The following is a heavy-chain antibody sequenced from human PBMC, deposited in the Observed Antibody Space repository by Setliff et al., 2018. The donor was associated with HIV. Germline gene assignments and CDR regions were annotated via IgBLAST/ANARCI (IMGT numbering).Heavy chain of an antibody. V-gene: IGHV4-59*11. J-gene: IGHJ6*04. Sequence: SETLSLTCTVSGGSISSHYWSWIRQPPGKGLEWIGYIYYSGSTNYNPSLKSRVTISVDTSKNQFSLKLSSVTAADTAMYYCVRDPPVMEMDVWGEGTTVTVSS. CDR3: VRDPPVMEMDV. CDR2: IYYSGST. D-gene: IGHD1-1*01. CDR1: GGSISSHY.